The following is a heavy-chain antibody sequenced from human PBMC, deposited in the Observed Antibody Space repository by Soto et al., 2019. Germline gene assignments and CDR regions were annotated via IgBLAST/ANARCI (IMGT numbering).Heavy chain of an antibody. CDR2: TYYSGNT. CDR3: ALSMVRGAICAFDA. V-gene: IGHV4-30-4*01. J-gene: IGHJ3*01. D-gene: IGHD3-10*01. CDR1: GGSISSGTSY. Sequence: QVQLQESGPGLVKPSQTLSLTCTVSGGSISSGTSYWTWIRQAPGRGLELIGSTYYSGNTFYNRALMSRVTIAIDTSKKQSSLKLSSVTAADTAVYYCALSMVRGAICAFDAWGQGTVVTVSS.